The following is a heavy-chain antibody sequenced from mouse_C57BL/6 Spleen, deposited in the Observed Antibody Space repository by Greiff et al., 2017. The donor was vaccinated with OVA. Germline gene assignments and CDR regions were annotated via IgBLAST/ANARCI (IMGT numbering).Heavy chain of an antibody. V-gene: IGHV1-18*01. J-gene: IGHJ4*01. CDR2: INPNNGGT. D-gene: IGHD2-14*01. CDR1: GYTFTDYN. CDR3: ASRVRQDYYAMDY. Sequence: EVQLQQSGPELVKPGASVKIPCKASGYTFTDYNMDWVKQSHGKSLEWIGDINPNNGGTIYNQKFKGKATLTVDKSSSTAYMELRSLTSEDTAVYYCASRVRQDYYAMDYWGQGTSVTVSS.